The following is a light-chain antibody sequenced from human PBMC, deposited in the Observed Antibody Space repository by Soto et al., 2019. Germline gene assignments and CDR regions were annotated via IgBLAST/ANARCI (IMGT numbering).Light chain of an antibody. J-gene: IGKJ2*01. CDR1: QSVLSSSNNKNF. CDR3: SQYDRIPYT. CDR2: WAS. Sequence: DIVMTQSPDSLAVSLGERATINCKSSQSVLSSSNNKNFLAWYQQKPGQSPKLLIYWASTRESGVPDRFSGSGSGIDFTLTSSSLQAEYVAVYDCSQYDRIPYTLGQGTKLEL. V-gene: IGKV4-1*01.